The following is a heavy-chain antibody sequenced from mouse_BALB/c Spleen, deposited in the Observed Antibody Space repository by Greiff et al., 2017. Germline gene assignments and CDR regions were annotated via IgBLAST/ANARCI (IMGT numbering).Heavy chain of an antibody. D-gene: IGHD2-4*01. J-gene: IGHJ4*01. CDR2: ISSGGSYT. Sequence: EVNLVESGGDLVKPGGSLKLSCAASGFTFSSYGMSWVRQTPDKRLEWVATISSGGSYTYYPDSVKGRFTISRDNAKNTLYLQMSSLKSEDTAMYYCARHRGYDYDRYAMDYWGQGTSVTVSS. V-gene: IGHV5-6*01. CDR3: ARHRGYDYDRYAMDY. CDR1: GFTFSSYG.